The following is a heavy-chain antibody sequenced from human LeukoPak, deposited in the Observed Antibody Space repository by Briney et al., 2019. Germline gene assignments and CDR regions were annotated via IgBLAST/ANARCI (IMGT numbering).Heavy chain of an antibody. D-gene: IGHD5-12*01. J-gene: IGHJ4*02. CDR2: IYHSGST. Sequence: SETLSLTCAVSGVSISSSNWWSWLRPPPGKGVEWSGVIYHSGSTNYNPSLKRIVTISVDKYTNQFSLKLSSVTAGDTAVYDCAWDQWEYSGYDEGVDYWGQGTLVTVSS. V-gene: IGHV4-4*02. CDR3: AWDQWEYSGYDEGVDY. CDR1: GVSISSSNW.